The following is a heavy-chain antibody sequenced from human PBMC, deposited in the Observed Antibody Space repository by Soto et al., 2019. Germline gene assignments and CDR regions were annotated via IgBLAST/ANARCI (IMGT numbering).Heavy chain of an antibody. Sequence: QVHLVQSGAEVKKPGASVKVSCKGSGYGFTTYGITWVRKAPGQGLKGMAWISAHNGNTNYAQKLQGRVTVTRDTSTSTAYMELRSLRSDDTAVYYCARGRYGDYWGQGALVTVSS. V-gene: IGHV1-18*01. J-gene: IGHJ4*02. CDR3: ARGRYGDY. CDR1: GYGFTTYG. CDR2: ISAHNGNT. D-gene: IGHD1-1*01.